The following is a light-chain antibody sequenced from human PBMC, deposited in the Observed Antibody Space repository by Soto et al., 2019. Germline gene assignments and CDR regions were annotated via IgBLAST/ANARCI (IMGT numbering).Light chain of an antibody. CDR3: SSYTSSSTLYV. CDR2: DVS. CDR1: SSDVGGYNY. Sequence: QSALTQPASVSGSPGRSITISCTGTSSDVGGYNYVSWYQQHPGKAPQLMIYDVSNRPSGVSNRFSGSKSGNTASLTISGLQAEDEADYYCSSYTSSSTLYVFGTGTKLTVL. V-gene: IGLV2-14*01. J-gene: IGLJ1*01.